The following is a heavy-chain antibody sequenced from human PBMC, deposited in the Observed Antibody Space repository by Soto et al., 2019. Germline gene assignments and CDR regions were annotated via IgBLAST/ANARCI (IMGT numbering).Heavy chain of an antibody. V-gene: IGHV1-18*01. CDR1: GYGFTTYG. CDR3: ARGRYGDY. D-gene: IGHD1-1*01. Sequence: QVHLVQSGAEVKKPGASVMVSCKGSGYGFTTYGITWVRQAPGQGLEWMAWISAHNGNTDYAQNLQGRVTVTRDTSTSTAYMELRSLRSDDTAVYYCARGRYGDYWGQGALVTVSS. J-gene: IGHJ4*02. CDR2: ISAHNGNT.